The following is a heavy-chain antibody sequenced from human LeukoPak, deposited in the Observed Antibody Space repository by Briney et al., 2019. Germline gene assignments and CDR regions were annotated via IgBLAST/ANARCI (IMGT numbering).Heavy chain of an antibody. Sequence: SETLSLTCTVSGGSISSGGYYWGWIRQPPGKGLEWIGSIYYSGSTYYNPSLKSRVTISVDTSKNQFSLKLSSVTAADTAVYYCARHTPTRIVVVPAAIDYWGQGTLVTVSS. CDR1: GGSISSGGYY. CDR3: ARHTPTRIVVVPAAIDY. D-gene: IGHD2-2*01. CDR2: IYYSGST. V-gene: IGHV4-39*01. J-gene: IGHJ4*02.